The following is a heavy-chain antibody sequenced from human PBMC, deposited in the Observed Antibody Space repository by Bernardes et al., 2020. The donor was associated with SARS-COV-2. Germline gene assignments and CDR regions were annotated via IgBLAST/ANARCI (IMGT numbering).Heavy chain of an antibody. CDR2: IGGDGHT. CDR3: AKDVFWWQLDS. CDR1: GFSFSTNA. Sequence: GGSLRLSCAASGFSFSTNAMSWVRQAPGKGLEWVSGIGGDGHTHYADSVRGRFSISRDNSNNMLFLQMDSLRAEDTAMYYCAKDVFWWQLDSWGQG. D-gene: IGHD2-8*02. V-gene: IGHV3-23*01. J-gene: IGHJ4*02.